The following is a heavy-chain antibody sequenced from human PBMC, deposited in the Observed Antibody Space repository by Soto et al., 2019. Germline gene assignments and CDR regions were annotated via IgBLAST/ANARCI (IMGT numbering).Heavy chain of an antibody. Sequence: QDQLVQSGAEVKKPGASVTVSCKASGYSFTNYGVTWVRQAPGQGLEWMGWSSAFNGNTHYAQNLQGRVTMTTDASTSTAYMELRSQRSDDTAVYYCARDRGVAPPVAGNTHYYYYMDVWGKGTTVTVSS. D-gene: IGHD6-19*01. CDR1: GYSFTNYG. V-gene: IGHV1-18*01. J-gene: IGHJ6*03. CDR2: SSAFNGNT. CDR3: ARDRGVAPPVAGNTHYYYYMDV.